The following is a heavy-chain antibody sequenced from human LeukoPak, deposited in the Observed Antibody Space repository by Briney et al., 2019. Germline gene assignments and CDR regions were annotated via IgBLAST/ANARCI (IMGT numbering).Heavy chain of an antibody. J-gene: IGHJ4*02. CDR1: GDSISGHY. D-gene: IGHD4-17*01. CDR2: IHSSGST. V-gene: IGHV4-4*07. CDR3: AGGPVTTFF. Sequence: PSETLSLTCSVSGDSISGHYWSWIRQPAGKGLEWVGRIHSSGSTDYNPSLKSRVTLSVGTSNNQFSLRVNSVTAADTAVYYCAGGPVTTFFWGQGALVTVSS.